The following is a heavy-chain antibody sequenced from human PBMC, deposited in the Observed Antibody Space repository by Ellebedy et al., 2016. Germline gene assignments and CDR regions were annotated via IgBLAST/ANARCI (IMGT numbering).Heavy chain of an antibody. D-gene: IGHD7-27*01. Sequence: GESLKISCAASGFTFSTYWMSWVRQAPGKELEWVAAIKEDGSENSYVDSVKGRFTISRDNAKVSLYLQMDSLRVEDTAVYYCARKRTNWGYPQAPLDIWGQGTMVTVSS. CDR2: IKEDGSEN. CDR1: GFTFSTYW. J-gene: IGHJ3*02. CDR3: ARKRTNWGYPQAPLDI. V-gene: IGHV3-7*01.